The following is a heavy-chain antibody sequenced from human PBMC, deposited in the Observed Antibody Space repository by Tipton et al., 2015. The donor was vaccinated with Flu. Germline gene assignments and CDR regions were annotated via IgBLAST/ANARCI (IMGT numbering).Heavy chain of an antibody. V-gene: IGHV4-4*07. Sequence: TLSLTCTVPGGSISSDYWSWIRQPAGKGLEWIGRIYTSGSTNYNPSLKSRVTISVDTSKNHFSLKLSSVTAADTAVYYCARDYCSGGICYPDYWGQGTLVTVSS. CDR1: GGSISSDY. J-gene: IGHJ4*02. D-gene: IGHD2-15*01. CDR3: ARDYCSGGICYPDY. CDR2: IYTSGST.